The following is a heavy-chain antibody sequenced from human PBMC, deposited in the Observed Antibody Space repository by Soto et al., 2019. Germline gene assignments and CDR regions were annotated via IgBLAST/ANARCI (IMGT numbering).Heavy chain of an antibody. V-gene: IGHV1-18*01. CDR1: GYTFTSYG. CDR2: ISAYNGNT. CDR3: AKDFLQDWGQDYYYVMDV. J-gene: IGHJ6*02. D-gene: IGHD7-27*01. Sequence: ASVKVSCKASGYTFTSYGISWVRQAPGQGLEWMGWISAYNGNTNYAQKLQGRVTMTTDTSTSTAYMELSSLRAEDAALYYCAKDFLQDWGQDYYYVMDVWGQGTTVTVSS.